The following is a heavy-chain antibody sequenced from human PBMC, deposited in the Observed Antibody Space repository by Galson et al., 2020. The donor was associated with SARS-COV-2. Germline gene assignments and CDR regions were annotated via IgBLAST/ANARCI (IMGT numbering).Heavy chain of an antibody. D-gene: IGHD2-2*01. J-gene: IGHJ6*03. CDR2: IKHAGSEK. V-gene: IGHV3-7*03. Sequence: GGSLRLSCAASGFTFSSYWMSWVRQAPGKGLERVANIKHAGSEKYYVDSVKGRFTLSRHNAKNSLYLQMNSLRAEDTAVYYCARVEFRSTSFFVPYYYMDVWGKGTTVTVSS. CDR1: GFTFSSYW. CDR3: ARVEFRSTSFFVPYYYMDV.